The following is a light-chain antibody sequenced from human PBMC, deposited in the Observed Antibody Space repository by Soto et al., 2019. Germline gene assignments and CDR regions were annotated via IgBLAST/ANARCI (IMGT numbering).Light chain of an antibody. J-gene: IGKJ2*02. V-gene: IGKV1-39*01. Sequence: DIQMTQSPSSLSASVGDKVIITCRASQSIRSYLTWYQQRPGKAPKLLISVASSLQSGVPTRLSGRGSGTDFTLTISSLQPEDFATYYCQQTYSPPRTFGQGTTLAIK. CDR2: VAS. CDR1: QSIRSY. CDR3: QQTYSPPRT.